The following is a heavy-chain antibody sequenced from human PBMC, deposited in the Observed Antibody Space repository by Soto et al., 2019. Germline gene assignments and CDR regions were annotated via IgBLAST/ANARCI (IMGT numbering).Heavy chain of an antibody. D-gene: IGHD1-26*01. CDR2: INDHRGRT. V-gene: IGHV3-23*01. CDR1: GSTFSTYA. CDR3: ANLLTSGTYSASGN. J-gene: IGHJ4*02. Sequence: GGSLRPPCAASGSTFSTYATTWVRQAPAKGLEWASSINDHRGRTYYADAVKGRFPVSTDNPYNTLTIKTNSLRPEDTAVYYCANLLTSGTYSASGNLGQGILVTRLL.